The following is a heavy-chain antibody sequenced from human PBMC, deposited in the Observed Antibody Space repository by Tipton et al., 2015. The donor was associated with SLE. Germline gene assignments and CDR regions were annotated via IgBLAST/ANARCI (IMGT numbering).Heavy chain of an antibody. Sequence: LRLSCTVSGGSISSYYWSWIRQPPGKGLEWIGYIYYSGSTNYNPSLKSRVTISVDTSKNQFSLKLSSVTAADTAVYYCARGRVSSSSWDWYFDLWGRGTLVTVSS. V-gene: IGHV4-59*01. CDR1: GGSISSYY. D-gene: IGHD6-13*01. J-gene: IGHJ2*01. CDR3: ARGRVSSSSWDWYFDL. CDR2: IYYSGST.